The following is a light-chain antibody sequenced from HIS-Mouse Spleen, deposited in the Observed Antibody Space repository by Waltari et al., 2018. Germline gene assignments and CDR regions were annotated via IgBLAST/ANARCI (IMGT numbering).Light chain of an antibody. Sequence: QSALTQPASVSGSPGQSITISCTGTSSAVGGYNYVSWYQQHPGKAPKLMIYDVSNRPSGVSNRFSDSKSGNTASLTISGLQAEDEADYYCSSYTSSSTYVFGTGTKVTVL. J-gene: IGLJ1*01. CDR3: SSYTSSSTYV. CDR2: DVS. CDR1: SSAVGGYNY. V-gene: IGLV2-14*03.